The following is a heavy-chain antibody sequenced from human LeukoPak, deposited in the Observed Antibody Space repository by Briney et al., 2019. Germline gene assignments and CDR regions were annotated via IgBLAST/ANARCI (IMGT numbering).Heavy chain of an antibody. CDR1: RVSICGGSYS. CDR2: IYTRVGT. CDR3: ARDLYYDSSGRALDY. J-gene: IGHJ4*02. D-gene: IGHD3-22*01. Sequence: PSQTLSLTCTVSRVSICGGSYSSGSIRQPAGKGLEWIGRIYTRVGTNYNSSLMSRVTISIDTSKNQFSLKLSSVTAADTAVYYCARDLYYDSSGRALDYWGQGTLVTVSS. V-gene: IGHV4-61*02.